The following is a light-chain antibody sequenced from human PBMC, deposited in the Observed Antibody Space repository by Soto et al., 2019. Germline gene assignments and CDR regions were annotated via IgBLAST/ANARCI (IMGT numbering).Light chain of an antibody. J-gene: IGLJ2*01. CDR2: DVT. Sequence: QSALTQPASVSGSPGQSITISCTGTSSDVGGSNFVSWYQQHPGKAPKLMIFDVTNRPSGVSSRFSASKSGNTASLTISGRQVEEEDDYYCSSYRSSSSRVVFGGGTKLTVL. V-gene: IGLV2-14*03. CDR3: SSYRSSSSRVV. CDR1: SSDVGGSNF.